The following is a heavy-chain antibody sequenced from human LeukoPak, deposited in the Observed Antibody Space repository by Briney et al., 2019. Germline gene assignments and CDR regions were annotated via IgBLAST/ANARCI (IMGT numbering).Heavy chain of an antibody. CDR1: GYSFTSYG. D-gene: IGHD6-13*01. V-gene: IGHV1-18*01. J-gene: IGHJ4*02. CDR3: ARDNPAVAGDPSIV. CDR2: ISAYNGNT. Sequence: ASVKVSCKASGYSFTSYGISWVRQAPGQGLEWMGWISAYNGNTIYAQKLQGRVTMTTDTSTSTAYMELRSLRSDDTAVYYCARDNPAVAGDPSIVWGQGARVTVSS.